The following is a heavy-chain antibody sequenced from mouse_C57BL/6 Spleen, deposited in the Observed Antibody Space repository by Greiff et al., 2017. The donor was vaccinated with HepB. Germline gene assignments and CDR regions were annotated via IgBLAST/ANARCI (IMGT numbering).Heavy chain of an antibody. J-gene: IGHJ4*01. Sequence: QVQLQQPGAELVMPGASVKLSCKASGYTFTSYWMHWVKQRPGQGLEWIGEIDPSDSYTNYNQKFKGKSTLTVDKSSSTAYMQLSSLTSGDSAVYYCARFDYGNYYAMDYWGQGTSVTVSS. D-gene: IGHD2-1*01. CDR2: IDPSDSYT. V-gene: IGHV1-69*01. CDR3: ARFDYGNYYAMDY. CDR1: GYTFTSYW.